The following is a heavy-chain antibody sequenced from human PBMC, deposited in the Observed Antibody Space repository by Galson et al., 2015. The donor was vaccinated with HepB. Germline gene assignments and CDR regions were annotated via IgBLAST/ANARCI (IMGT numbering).Heavy chain of an antibody. Sequence: SVKVSCKASGYTFTGYYMHWVRQAPGQGLEWMGWINPNSGGTNYAQKFQGRVTMTRDTSISTAYMELSRLRSDDTAVYYCAREGTDSSGWEAWFDPWGQGTLVTVSS. CDR2: INPNSGGT. J-gene: IGHJ5*02. CDR3: AREGTDSSGWEAWFDP. CDR1: GYTFTGYY. D-gene: IGHD6-19*01. V-gene: IGHV1-2*02.